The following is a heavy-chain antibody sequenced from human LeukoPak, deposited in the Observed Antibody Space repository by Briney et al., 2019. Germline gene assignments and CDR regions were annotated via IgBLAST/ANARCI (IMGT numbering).Heavy chain of an antibody. J-gene: IGHJ4*02. V-gene: IGHV3-7*01. CDR2: IKQDGSEK. CDR1: GFTFSNYW. D-gene: IGHD5-18*01. CDR3: ARDRGYSYGRPFDY. Sequence: GGSLRLSCAASGFTFSNYWMSWVRQAPGKGLEWVANIKQDGSEKYYVDSVKGRFTISRDNAKNSLYLQMNSLRAEDAAVYYCARDRGYSYGRPFDYWGQGTLVTVSS.